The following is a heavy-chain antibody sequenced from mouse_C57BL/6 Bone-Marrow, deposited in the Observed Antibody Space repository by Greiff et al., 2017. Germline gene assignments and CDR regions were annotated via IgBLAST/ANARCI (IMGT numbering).Heavy chain of an antibody. D-gene: IGHD1-1*01. J-gene: IGHJ1*03. CDR2: IYPRDGST. CDR1: GYTFTDYS. CDR3: ARTTVLYWYFDV. V-gene: IGHV1-78*01. Sequence: VQLQQSDAELVKPGASVKISCKVSGYTFTDYSINWMKQRPEQGLEWIGYIYPRDGSTKYNEKFKGKAKLTADQSSSTAYMQLNSLTSEYSAVYFCARTTVLYWYFDVWGTGTTVTVSS.